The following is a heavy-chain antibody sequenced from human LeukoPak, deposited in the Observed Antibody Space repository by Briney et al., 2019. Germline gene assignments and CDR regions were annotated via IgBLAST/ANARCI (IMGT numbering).Heavy chain of an antibody. J-gene: IGHJ4*02. V-gene: IGHV3-23*01. D-gene: IGHD3-22*01. CDR2: ISGSGDST. CDR3: AKEMYYYDSSGYYYERFDY. CDR1: GFTFSIYA. Sequence: GGSLRLSCAASGFTFSIYAMSWVRQAPGKGLEWVSGISGSGDSTYFADSVKGRFIISRDNSKNTLYLQMNSLRAEDTAVYYCAKEMYYYDSSGYYYERFDYWGQGTLVTVSS.